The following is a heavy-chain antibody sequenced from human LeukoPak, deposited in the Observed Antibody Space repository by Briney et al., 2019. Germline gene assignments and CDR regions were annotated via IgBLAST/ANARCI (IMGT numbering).Heavy chain of an antibody. V-gene: IGHV4-59*01. CDR2: IYYSGST. Sequence: PSETPSLTCTVSGGSISSYYWSWIRQPPGKGLEWIGYIYYSGSTNYNPSLKSRVTISVKTSKNQFSLKLSSVTAADTAVYYCARSSSVTIPGYYFDYWGQGTLVTVSS. CDR3: ARSSSVTIPGYYFDY. CDR1: GGSISSYY. J-gene: IGHJ4*02. D-gene: IGHD2-21*01.